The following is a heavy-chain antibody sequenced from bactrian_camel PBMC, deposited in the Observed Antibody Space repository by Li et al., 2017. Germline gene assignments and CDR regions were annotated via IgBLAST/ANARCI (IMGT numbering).Heavy chain of an antibody. CDR3: AAPRARCLGWSTFFGY. J-gene: IGHJ6*01. Sequence: VQLVESGGGLVQAGGSLRLSCTVSGLTIADYAVGWFRQAPGKEREGVSCISGSGDSTYYADSVKGRFIISRDNAKNTLYLQMNSLKPEDTATYYCAAPRARCLGWSTFFGYLGQGTQVTVS. CDR1: GLTIADYA. CDR2: ISGSGDST. D-gene: IGHD5*01. V-gene: IGHV3S63*01.